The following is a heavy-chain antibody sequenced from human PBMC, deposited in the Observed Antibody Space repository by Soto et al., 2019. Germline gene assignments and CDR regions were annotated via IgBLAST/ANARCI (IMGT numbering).Heavy chain of an antibody. CDR3: ARVVPGAAAWFGP. V-gene: IGHV1-18*01. CDR1: GYTLSNYG. D-gene: IGHD2-2*01. J-gene: IGHJ5*02. CDR2: ISLYSDGT. Sequence: QVQLVQSGGEVKRPGASVKVSCKTSGYTLSNYGITWVRQAPGQPLEWLGWISLYSDGTNYAQKLQGRASMTTDTSTTTAYMELRSLRSDDTAVYYCARVVPGAAAWFGPWGQGTLITVSS.